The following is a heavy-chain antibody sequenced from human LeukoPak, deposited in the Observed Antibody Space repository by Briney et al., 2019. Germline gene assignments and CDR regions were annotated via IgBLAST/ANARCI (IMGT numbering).Heavy chain of an antibody. CDR2: IKQDGSEK. D-gene: IGHD3-22*01. CDR3: ARVIRYDSYYVSCYFDY. Sequence: GGSLRLSCAASGFTFSSYWVSWVRQAPGKGLEWVANIKQDGSEKYYVDSVKGRFTISRDNAKNSLYLQMNSLRAEDTAVYYCARVIRYDSYYVSCYFDYWGQGTLVTVSS. J-gene: IGHJ4*02. CDR1: GFTFSSYW. V-gene: IGHV3-7*03.